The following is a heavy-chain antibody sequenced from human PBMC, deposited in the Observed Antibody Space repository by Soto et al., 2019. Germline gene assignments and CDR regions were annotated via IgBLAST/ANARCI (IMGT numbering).Heavy chain of an antibody. V-gene: IGHV1-18*01. Sequence: ASVKVSCKASGYTFTSYGISWVRQAPGQGLEWMGWISAYNGNTNYAQKLQGRVTMTTDTSTSTAYMELRSLRSDDTAVYYCARDLRYFDWLLHYYYGMDVWGQGTTVTVSS. D-gene: IGHD3-9*01. CDR1: GYTFTSYG. J-gene: IGHJ6*02. CDR3: ARDLRYFDWLLHYYYGMDV. CDR2: ISAYNGNT.